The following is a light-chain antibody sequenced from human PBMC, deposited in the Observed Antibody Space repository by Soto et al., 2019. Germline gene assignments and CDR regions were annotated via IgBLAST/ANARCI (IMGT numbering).Light chain of an antibody. CDR1: QTISSW. V-gene: IGKV1-5*03. CDR3: QQSYSTPYT. CDR2: KAS. Sequence: DIQMTQSPSTLSGSVGDRVTITCRASQTISSWLAWYQQKPGKAPKLLIYKASTLKSGVPSRFSGSGSGTEFTLTISSLQPEDFATYYCQQSYSTPYTFGQGTRLEIK. J-gene: IGKJ5*01.